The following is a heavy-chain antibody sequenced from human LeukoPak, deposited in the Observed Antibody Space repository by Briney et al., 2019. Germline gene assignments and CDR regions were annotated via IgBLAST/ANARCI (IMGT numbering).Heavy chain of an antibody. CDR1: GFTFSSYS. CDR3: ARGAYYDSSAQGVWDY. D-gene: IGHD3-22*01. V-gene: IGHV3-21*01. Sequence: GGSLRLSCAASGFTFSSYSMNWVRQAPGKGLEWVSSISSSSSYIYYADSVKGRFTISRDNAKNSLYLQMNSLRAEDTAVYYCARGAYYDSSAQGVWDYWGQGTLVTDSS. CDR2: ISSSSSYI. J-gene: IGHJ4*02.